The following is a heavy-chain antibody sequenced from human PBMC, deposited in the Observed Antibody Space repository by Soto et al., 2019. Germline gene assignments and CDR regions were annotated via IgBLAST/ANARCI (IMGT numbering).Heavy chain of an antibody. V-gene: IGHV3-74*01. CDR3: ARGGYCTNGVCYSYYYYGMDV. D-gene: IGHD2-8*01. CDR2: INSDGSST. J-gene: IGHJ6*02. Sequence: GGSLRLSCAASGFTFSSYWMHWVRQAPGKGLVWVSRINSDGSSTSYADSVKGRFTISRDNAKNTLYLQMNSLRAEDTAVYYCARGGYCTNGVCYSYYYYGMDVWGQGTTVTVSS. CDR1: GFTFSSYW.